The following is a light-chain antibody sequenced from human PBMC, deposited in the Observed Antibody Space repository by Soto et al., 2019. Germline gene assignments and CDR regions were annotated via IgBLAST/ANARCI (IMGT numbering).Light chain of an antibody. CDR1: ESVSKW. Sequence: DTQITQSPSFLSASVEDKFTITARATESVSKWLAWYQEKPGKPPRPLIYKASTLESGVPSRFSGSGSGTEFTLTISSLQADDFAIYYCQHYNSYSWTFGQGTKVDIK. CDR3: QHYNSYSWT. V-gene: IGKV1-5*01. J-gene: IGKJ1*01. CDR2: KAS.